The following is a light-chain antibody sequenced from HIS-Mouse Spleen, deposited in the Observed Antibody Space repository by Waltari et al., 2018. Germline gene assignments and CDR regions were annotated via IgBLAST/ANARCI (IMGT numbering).Light chain of an antibody. J-gene: IGLJ1*01. CDR2: SNN. V-gene: IGLV1-44*01. Sequence: QSVLTQPPSASGTPGQRVTISCSGSSSNIGSNTVNWYQQPPGTAPKLLIYSNNQRPSGGPARFSGSKSGTSASLAISGLQSEDEADYYCAAWDDSLNGNYVFGTGTKVTVL. CDR3: AAWDDSLNGNYV. CDR1: SSNIGSNT.